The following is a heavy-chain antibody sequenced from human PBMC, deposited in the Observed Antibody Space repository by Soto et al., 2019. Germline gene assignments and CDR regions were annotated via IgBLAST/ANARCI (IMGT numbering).Heavy chain of an antibody. CDR3: AREVRWGSSNWFDP. D-gene: IGHD6-6*01. J-gene: IGHJ5*02. V-gene: IGHV4-4*02. CDR2: IYHSGST. Sequence: QVQLQESGPGLVKSSGTLSLTCAVSGGSISSSNWWSWVRQPPGKGLEWIGEIYHSGSTNYNPSHKRRVTITADKSKCQFSLKLSSVPAPDTAVYYWAREVRWGSSNWFDPWGQGTLVTVSS. CDR1: GGSISSSNW.